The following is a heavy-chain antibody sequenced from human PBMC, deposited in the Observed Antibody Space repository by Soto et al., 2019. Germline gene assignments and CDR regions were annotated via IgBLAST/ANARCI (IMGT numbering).Heavy chain of an antibody. J-gene: IGHJ6*02. CDR1: GFTFSNAW. Sequence: EVQLVESGGGLVKPGGSLRLSCAASGFTFSNAWMNWVRQAPGKGLEWVGRIKSKTDGGTTDYAAPVKGRFTISRDDSKNTLYLQMNSLKTEDTSVYYCTTAQTYYDSLTGYYIAPYYYYGMDVWGQGTTVTVSS. CDR2: IKSKTDGGTT. CDR3: TTAQTYYDSLTGYYIAPYYYYGMDV. D-gene: IGHD3-9*01. V-gene: IGHV3-15*07.